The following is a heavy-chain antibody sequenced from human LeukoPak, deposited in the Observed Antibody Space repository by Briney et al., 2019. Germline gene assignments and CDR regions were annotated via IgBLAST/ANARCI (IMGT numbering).Heavy chain of an antibody. J-gene: IGHJ3*02. Sequence: GGSLRLSCATSGFTFDDYAMHWVRQVPGKGLEWVSLISGDGGTTYYADSVRGRFTISRDNSKNSLYLQMNSLRSEDTALYYCAKGFFGSGRYGAFEIRGQGTMVPVSS. CDR2: ISGDGGTT. CDR3: AKGFFGSGRYGAFEI. V-gene: IGHV3-43*02. CDR1: GFTFDDYA. D-gene: IGHD6-19*01.